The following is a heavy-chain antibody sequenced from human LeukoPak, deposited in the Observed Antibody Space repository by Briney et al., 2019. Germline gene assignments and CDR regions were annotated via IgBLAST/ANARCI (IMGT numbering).Heavy chain of an antibody. CDR2: INHSGST. Sequence: PSETLSLTCAAYGGTFSDYYWSWIRQPPGKGLEWIGEINHSGSTNYNPSLKSRVTISGDTSKKQFSLKLSSVTAADTAVYYCARASKRDCPNGVCRDRYFQHWGQGTLVTVSS. D-gene: IGHD2-8*01. CDR1: GGTFSDYY. CDR3: ARASKRDCPNGVCRDRYFQH. V-gene: IGHV4-34*01. J-gene: IGHJ1*01.